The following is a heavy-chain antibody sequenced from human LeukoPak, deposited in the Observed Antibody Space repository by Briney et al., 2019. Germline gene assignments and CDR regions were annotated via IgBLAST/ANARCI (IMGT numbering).Heavy chain of an antibody. D-gene: IGHD3-22*01. CDR2: IYYSGST. V-gene: IGHV4-59*01. J-gene: IGHJ6*03. CDR1: GGSISSYY. Sequence: SETLSLTCTVSGGSISSYYWSWIRQPPGKGLEWLGYIYYSGSTNYNPSLKSRVTISVDTSKNQFSLKLSSVTAADTAVYYCAREKYYYDSSGYRDYMDVWGKGTTVTVSS. CDR3: AREKYYYDSSGYRDYMDV.